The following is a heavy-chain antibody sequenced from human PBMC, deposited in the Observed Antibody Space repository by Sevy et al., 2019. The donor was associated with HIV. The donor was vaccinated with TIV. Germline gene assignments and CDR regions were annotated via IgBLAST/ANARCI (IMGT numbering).Heavy chain of an antibody. Sequence: GGSLRLSCAASGFTVSSYWMNWVRQAPGKGLEWVANIKEDGSDTYYVDSVKGRFNISRDNAQNSLYLEMNSLRAEDTAVYYCDRWDDWGKGTTVTVSS. CDR2: IKEDGSDT. J-gene: IGHJ6*04. CDR1: GFTVSSYW. CDR3: DRWDD. V-gene: IGHV3-7*01.